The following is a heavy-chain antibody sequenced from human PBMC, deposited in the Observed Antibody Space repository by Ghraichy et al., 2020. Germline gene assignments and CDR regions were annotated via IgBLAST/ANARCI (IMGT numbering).Heavy chain of an antibody. CDR2: ITHRGST. Sequence: SETLSLTCAVYGGSFSDYYWIWIRQPPGKGLEWIGEITHRGSTNYNPSLKSRVTMSVDTSKNQFSLKLSSVTAADTAVYYCARHAYYYDSGDYYYYFDYWGQGTLVTVSS. J-gene: IGHJ4*02. CDR3: ARHAYYYDSGDYYYYFDY. V-gene: IGHV4-34*01. CDR1: GGSFSDYY. D-gene: IGHD3-22*01.